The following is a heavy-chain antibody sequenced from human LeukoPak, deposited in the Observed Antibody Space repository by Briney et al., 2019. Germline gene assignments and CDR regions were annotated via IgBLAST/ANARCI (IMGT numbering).Heavy chain of an antibody. Sequence: PGGSLRLSCAASGFTFSSYGMHWVRQAPGKGLEWVAAIPYDVSNKYYADSVKGRFTISRDNAKNSLYLQMNSLRVEDTAVYYCARDLYRVYKGDYFDYWGQGTLVTVSS. D-gene: IGHD5/OR15-5a*01. V-gene: IGHV3-30*03. CDR3: ARDLYRVYKGDYFDY. J-gene: IGHJ4*02. CDR1: GFTFSSYG. CDR2: IPYDVSNK.